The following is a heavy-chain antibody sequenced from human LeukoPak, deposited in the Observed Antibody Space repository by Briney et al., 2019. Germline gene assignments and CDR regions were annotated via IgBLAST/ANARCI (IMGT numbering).Heavy chain of an antibody. V-gene: IGHV3-30*04. CDR1: GFTFSNYA. CDR2: ISYDGSSK. Sequence: GGSLRLSCAASGFTFSNYAMHWVRQAPGKGLEWVAFISYDGSSKYYADPVKGRFTISRDNSKNMMYLQMSSLRAEDTAVYYCARRGHDYGDSEWFDPWGQGTLVTVSS. J-gene: IGHJ5*02. D-gene: IGHD4-17*01. CDR3: ARRGHDYGDSEWFDP.